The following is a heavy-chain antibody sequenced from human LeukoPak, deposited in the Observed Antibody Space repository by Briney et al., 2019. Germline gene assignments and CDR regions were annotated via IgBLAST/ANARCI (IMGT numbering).Heavy chain of an antibody. V-gene: IGHV4-30-2*01. CDR1: GGSISSGGYS. D-gene: IGHD5-24*01. CDR2: INHSGST. CDR3: ARGDGFVYF. J-gene: IGHJ4*02. Sequence: PSQTLSLTCAVSGGSISSGGYSWSWIRQPPGKGLEWIGEINHSGSTNYNPSLKSRVTISVDTSKNQFSLNLSSVTAADTAVYYCARGDGFVYFWGQGTLVTVSS.